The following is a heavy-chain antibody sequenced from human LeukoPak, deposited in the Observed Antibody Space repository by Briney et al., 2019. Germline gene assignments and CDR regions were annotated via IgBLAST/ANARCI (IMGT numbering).Heavy chain of an antibody. CDR1: GGSISSYF. V-gene: IGHV4-59*01. J-gene: IGHJ4*02. Sequence: SETLSLTCTVFGGSISSYFWSWIRQPPGKGLEWIGYIYYSGSTNYNPSLKSRVTISVDTSKKQFSLKLSSVTAADTAVYYCARGYYDSSGYLLFDYWGQGTLVTVSS. D-gene: IGHD3-22*01. CDR2: IYYSGST. CDR3: ARGYYDSSGYLLFDY.